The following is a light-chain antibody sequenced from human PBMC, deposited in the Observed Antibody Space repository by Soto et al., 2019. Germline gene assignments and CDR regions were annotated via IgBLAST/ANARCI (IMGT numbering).Light chain of an antibody. CDR1: SSNIGSNY. CDR3: GGCDDSLSGPV. CDR2: RNN. V-gene: IGLV1-47*01. J-gene: IGLJ2*01. Sequence: SLRTLPPSASGTPGQRVTISCSGRSSNIGSNYVYWYRQFPGTAPKLLIQRNNQRPSGVPGRFSGSKSGTSASLAISGLRSEDEADYYCGGCDDSLSGPVFGGGTKVTVL.